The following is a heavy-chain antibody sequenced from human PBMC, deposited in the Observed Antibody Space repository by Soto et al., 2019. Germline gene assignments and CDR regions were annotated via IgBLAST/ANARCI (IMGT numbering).Heavy chain of an antibody. Sequence: GGSLRLSCTVSGFTFSIYWMNWVRQVPGQGPFWVSRISADGATTNYADSVRSRFTISRDNSKNTLYLQLKNLKPDDTAMYHCARDPWGYSSGRFAYWGQGTLVTVSS. CDR1: GFTFSIYW. CDR3: ARDPWGYSSGRFAY. J-gene: IGHJ4*02. V-gene: IGHV3-74*01. D-gene: IGHD2-15*01. CDR2: ISADGATT.